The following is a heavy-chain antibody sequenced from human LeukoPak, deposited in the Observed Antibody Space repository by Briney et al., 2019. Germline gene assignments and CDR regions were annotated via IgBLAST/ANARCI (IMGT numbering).Heavy chain of an antibody. CDR1: GYTYTSYD. CDR2: MNPNSGST. CDR3: ARGRSTGYPYYFEY. Sequence: ASVKDSCKATGYTYTSYDINWVRQAPGQGLAWMGWMNPNSGSTGYAQKFQGRVTITRNTSISTAYMELSGLRSEDTAVYYCARGRSTGYPYYFEYWGQGTLVTVSS. J-gene: IGHJ4*02. D-gene: IGHD5-12*01. V-gene: IGHV1-8*03.